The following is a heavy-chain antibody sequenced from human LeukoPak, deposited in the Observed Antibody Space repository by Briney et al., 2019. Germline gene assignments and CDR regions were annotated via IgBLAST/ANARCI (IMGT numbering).Heavy chain of an antibody. CDR2: IYTSGST. Sequence: SQTLSLTCTVSGGSISSGSYYWSWIRQPAGKGLEWIGRIYTSGSTNYNPSLKSRVTISVDTSKNQFSLKLSSVTAADTAVYYCARETYDFWSGYSLSLNFDYWGQGTLVTVSS. CDR3: ARETYDFWSGYSLSLNFDY. D-gene: IGHD3-3*01. J-gene: IGHJ4*02. V-gene: IGHV4-61*02. CDR1: GGSISSGSYY.